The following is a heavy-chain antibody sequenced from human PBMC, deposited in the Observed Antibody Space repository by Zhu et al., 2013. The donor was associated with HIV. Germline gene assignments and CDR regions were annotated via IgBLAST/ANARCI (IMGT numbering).Heavy chain of an antibody. J-gene: IGHJ4*02. CDR1: GGTFSSYA. Sequence: QVQLVQSEAEVKKPGSSVKVSCKASGGTFSSYAISWVRQAPGQGLEWMGIINPSGGSTSYAQKFQGRVTMTRDTSTSTVYMELSSLRSEDTAVYYCAREGGDKPMGYWGQGTLVTVSS. D-gene: IGHD3-16*01. V-gene: IGHV1-46*01. CDR3: AREGGDKPMGY. CDR2: INPSGGST.